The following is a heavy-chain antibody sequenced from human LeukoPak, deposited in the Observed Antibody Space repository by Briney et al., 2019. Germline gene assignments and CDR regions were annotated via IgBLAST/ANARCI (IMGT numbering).Heavy chain of an antibody. J-gene: IGHJ4*02. V-gene: IGHV4-59*08. CDR3: ARGVSGEYSSSWYVGGNFDY. CDR1: GGSISSYY. D-gene: IGHD6-13*01. CDR2: IYYSGST. Sequence: SETLSLTCTVSGGSISSYYWSWIRQPPGKGLEWIGYIYYSGSTNYNPSLKSRVTISVDTSKNQFSLKLSSVTAADTAVYYCARGVSGEYSSSWYVGGNFDYWGQGTLVTVSS.